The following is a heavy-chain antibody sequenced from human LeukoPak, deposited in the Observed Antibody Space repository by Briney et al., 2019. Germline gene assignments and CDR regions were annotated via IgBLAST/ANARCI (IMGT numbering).Heavy chain of an antibody. Sequence: ASVKVSCKASGYTFTGYYIHWVRQAPGQGLEWMGWINPNRGDTKYAQKFQGRVTMTRDTSISTAYMELSRLRSDDTAVYYCARPKYSSSWDAFDIWGPGTMVTVSS. CDR1: GYTFTGYY. V-gene: IGHV1-2*02. J-gene: IGHJ3*02. CDR2: INPNRGDT. D-gene: IGHD6-13*01. CDR3: ARPKYSSSWDAFDI.